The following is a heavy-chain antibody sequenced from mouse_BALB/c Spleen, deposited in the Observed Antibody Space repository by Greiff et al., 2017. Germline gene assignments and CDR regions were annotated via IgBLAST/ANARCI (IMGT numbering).Heavy chain of an antibody. CDR1: GFSLTSYG. CDR3: ARETVVATGDYFDY. Sequence: VQLQESGPGLVAPSQSLSITCTVSGFSLTSYGVHWVRQPPGKGLEWLGVIWAGGSTNYNSALMSRLSISKDNSKSQVFLKMNSLQTDDTAMYYCARETVVATGDYFDYWGQGTTLTVSS. CDR2: IWAGGST. D-gene: IGHD1-1*01. J-gene: IGHJ2*01. V-gene: IGHV2-9*02.